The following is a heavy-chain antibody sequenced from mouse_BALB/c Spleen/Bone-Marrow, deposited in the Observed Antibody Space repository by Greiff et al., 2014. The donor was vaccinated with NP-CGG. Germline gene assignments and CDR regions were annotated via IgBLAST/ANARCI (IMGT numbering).Heavy chain of an antibody. D-gene: IGHD2-2*01. V-gene: IGHV1-74*01. Sequence: VQLQQSGPQLVRPGASVKISCKASGYSFTNYWMHWVKQRPGQGLEWIGMIDPSVSETKLNQKFKDKATLTADKSSSTAYMQLSSPTSEDYAVYYCANIYGYLFDYWGQGTTLTVSS. CDR1: GYSFTNYW. CDR2: IDPSVSET. CDR3: ANIYGYLFDY. J-gene: IGHJ2*01.